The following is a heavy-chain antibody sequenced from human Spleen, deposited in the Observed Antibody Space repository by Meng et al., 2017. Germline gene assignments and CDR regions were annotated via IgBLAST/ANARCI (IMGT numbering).Heavy chain of an antibody. Sequence: GGSLRLSCAASGFAFSNSWMNWVRLAPGKGLEWVASINPDGSEKYSMGSVKGRFTISRDNAKNSLYLQMSSLRAEDTAVYYCARDKAYSAFDIWGQGTMVTVSS. D-gene: IGHD2-21*01. CDR1: GFAFSNSW. V-gene: IGHV3-7*01. J-gene: IGHJ3*02. CDR3: ARDKAYSAFDI. CDR2: INPDGSEK.